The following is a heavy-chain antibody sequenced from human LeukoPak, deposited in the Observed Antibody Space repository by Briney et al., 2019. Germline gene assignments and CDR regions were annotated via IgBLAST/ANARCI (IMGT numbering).Heavy chain of an antibody. J-gene: IGHJ4*02. Sequence: GASVKVSCKASGYTFTSYDINWVRQATGQGLEWMGIINPSGGSTSYAQKFQGRVTMTRDTSISTAYMELSRLRSDDTAVYYCARDTAAGTPVDYWGQGTLVTVSS. V-gene: IGHV1-2*02. CDR3: ARDTAAGTPVDY. CDR2: INPSGGST. CDR1: GYTFTSYD. D-gene: IGHD6-13*01.